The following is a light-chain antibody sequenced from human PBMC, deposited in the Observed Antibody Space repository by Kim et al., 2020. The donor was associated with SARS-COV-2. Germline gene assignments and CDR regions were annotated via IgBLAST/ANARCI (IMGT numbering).Light chain of an antibody. CDR3: QQYGSSPRT. J-gene: IGKJ2*01. V-gene: IGKV3-20*01. CDR2: GAS. CDR1: QSVSRSY. Sequence: LTPGERAPPSCRASQSVSRSYLAWYQQKPGQAPRLLIYGASSRATGIPDRFSGSGSGTDFTLTISRLEPEDFAVYYCQQYGSSPRTFGQGTKLEI.